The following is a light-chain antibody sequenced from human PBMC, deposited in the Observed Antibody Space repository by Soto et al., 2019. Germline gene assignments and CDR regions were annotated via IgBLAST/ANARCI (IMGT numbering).Light chain of an antibody. CDR3: APWDDRLNGYV. CDR2: SDN. V-gene: IGLV1-44*01. J-gene: IGLJ1*01. CDR1: SSNIGSNT. Sequence: QSVLTQPPSASGTPGQRVSISCSGSSSNIGSNTVTWYQQLPGTAPKLLIYSDNQRPSGVPDRFSGSKSGTSASLAISGLQSEDEADYYCAPWDDRLNGYVFGTGTKLTVL.